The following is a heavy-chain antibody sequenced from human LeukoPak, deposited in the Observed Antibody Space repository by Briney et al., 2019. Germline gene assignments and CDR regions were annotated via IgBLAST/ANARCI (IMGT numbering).Heavy chain of an antibody. CDR2: TYYRSKWYN. J-gene: IGHJ4*02. D-gene: IGHD3-16*01. Sequence: SQTLSLTCAISGDSVSSNSAAWNWIRQSPSRGLEWLGRTYYRSKWYNDYAVSVKSRITINPDTSKNQFSLKLSSVTAADTAVYYCAKIHFGDFDYWGQGTLVTVSS. CDR3: AKIHFGDFDY. CDR1: GDSVSSNSAA. V-gene: IGHV6-1*01.